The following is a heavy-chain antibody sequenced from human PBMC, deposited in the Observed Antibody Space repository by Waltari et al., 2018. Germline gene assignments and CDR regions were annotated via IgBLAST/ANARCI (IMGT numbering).Heavy chain of an antibody. V-gene: IGHV3-23*01. CDR3: AKRGSRRNYSDSRGAFDV. D-gene: IGHD4-17*01. CDR2: ISRFGDIT. Sequence: HLLASGGGWVQPAGFLRLSFNASGFTFSDHSLTWVRQAPGKGLDWVSSISRFGDITYYADSVQGRFTISRDNSKYTLYLQMDRLTAEDTALYFCAKRGSRRNYSDSRGAFDVWGQGSMVTVSS. J-gene: IGHJ3*01. CDR1: GFTFSDHS.